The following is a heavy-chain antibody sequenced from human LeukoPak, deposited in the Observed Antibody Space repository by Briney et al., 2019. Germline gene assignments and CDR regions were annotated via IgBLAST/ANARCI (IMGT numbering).Heavy chain of an antibody. J-gene: IGHJ4*02. CDR1: GFTFSNAW. CDR3: TTGVGLRYFDWLPNFDY. D-gene: IGHD3-9*01. V-gene: IGHV3-15*01. CDR2: IKSKTDGGTT. Sequence: GGSLRLSCAASGFTFSNAWMSWVRQAPGKGLEWVGRIKSKTDGGTTDYAAPVKGRFTISRDDSKNTLYLQMNSLKTEDTAVYYCTTGVGLRYFDWLPNFDYWGQGTLVTVSS.